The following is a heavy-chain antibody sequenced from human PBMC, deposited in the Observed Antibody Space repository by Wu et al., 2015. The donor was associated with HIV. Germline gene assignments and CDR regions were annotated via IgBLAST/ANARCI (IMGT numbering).Heavy chain of an antibody. CDR3: ARVFEDSSGYYSWFDP. CDR2: INTNNGYT. J-gene: IGHJ5*02. V-gene: IGHV1-18*01. Sequence: QVQLVQSGGDVKKSGASVKVSCKASGYTFITHAITWVRQAPGQRPEWMGWINTNNGYTKYAQKFQDRLSLTXDTSATTAYMDLRSLRSDDTAVYYCARVFEDSSGYYSWFDPWGQGTLVTVSS. D-gene: IGHD3-22*01. CDR1: GYTFITHA.